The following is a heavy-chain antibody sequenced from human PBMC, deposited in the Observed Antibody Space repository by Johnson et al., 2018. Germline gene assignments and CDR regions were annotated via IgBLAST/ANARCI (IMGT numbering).Heavy chain of an antibody. Sequence: QVQLQQWGAGLLKPSETLSLTCAVYGGSFSSFYWSWIRQPPGKGLEWMGYIYSSGVTNYNPSLKRRLTISVDTSKNPFSLKLSSMTDADTAVYYCARTDSSYHPFDYWCQGTLVTVTS. CDR1: GGSFSSFY. J-gene: IGHJ4*02. CDR2: IYSSGVT. D-gene: IGHD3-22*01. CDR3: ARTDSSYHPFDY. V-gene: IGHV4-34*11.